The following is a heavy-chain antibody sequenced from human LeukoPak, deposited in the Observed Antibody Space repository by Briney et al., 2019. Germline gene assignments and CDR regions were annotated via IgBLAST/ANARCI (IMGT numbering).Heavy chain of an antibody. CDR2: ISGGGDIT. CDR1: GFNFANHA. V-gene: IGHV3-23*01. Sequence: GGSLRLSCAASGFNFANHAMSWVRQTPGKGLEWVSAISGGGDITYYADSVTGRFTISRDSSKDTLFPQMHSLRPGDTAVYYCVREDTPATANYWGQGTLVTISS. J-gene: IGHJ4*02. D-gene: IGHD2-21*02. CDR3: VREDTPATANY.